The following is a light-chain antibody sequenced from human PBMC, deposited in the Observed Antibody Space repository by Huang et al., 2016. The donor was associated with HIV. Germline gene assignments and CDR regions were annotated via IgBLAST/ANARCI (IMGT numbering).Light chain of an antibody. CDR1: QSVSSN. J-gene: IGKJ1*01. V-gene: IGKV3-15*01. CDR2: NTT. Sequence: EIVMTQSPATLSVSPGERATRSCRAGQSVSSNLAWYHQKPGQSPRHLIYNTTTRATGAPARFSGSGSGTEFTLTISSLQSEDFAVYYCQQYNNWPRTFGQGTKVDIK. CDR3: QQYNNWPRT.